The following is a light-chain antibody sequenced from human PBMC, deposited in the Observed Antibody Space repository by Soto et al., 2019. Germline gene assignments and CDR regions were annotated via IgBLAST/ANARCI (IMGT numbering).Light chain of an antibody. CDR1: SSDVGTYDY. J-gene: IGLJ2*01. Sequence: QSALTQPRSVSGSPGQSVTISCTGTSSDVGTYDYVSWYQQHPGKAPEVMTYDVSKRPSGVPDRFSGSKSGNTASLTISGLQVEDEADYYCCSYAGDNTFVFGGGTKVTVL. CDR3: CSYAGDNTFV. CDR2: DVS. V-gene: IGLV2-11*01.